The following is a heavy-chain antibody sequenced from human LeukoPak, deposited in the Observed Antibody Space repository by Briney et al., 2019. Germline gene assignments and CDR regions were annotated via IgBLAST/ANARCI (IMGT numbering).Heavy chain of an antibody. CDR3: ARGYSSSRNYYYYYYYMDV. Sequence: SVKVSCKASGGTFSSYAISWVRQAPGQGLEWMGGIIPIFGTANYAQKFQGRATITADESTSTAYMELSSLRSEDTAVYYCARGYSSSRNYYYYYYYMDVWGKGTTVTVSS. CDR1: GGTFSSYA. J-gene: IGHJ6*03. V-gene: IGHV1-69*13. CDR2: IIPIFGTA. D-gene: IGHD6-13*01.